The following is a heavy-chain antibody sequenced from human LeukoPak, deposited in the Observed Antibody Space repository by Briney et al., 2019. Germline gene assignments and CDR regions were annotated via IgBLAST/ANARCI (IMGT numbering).Heavy chain of an antibody. CDR1: GGTFSSYA. D-gene: IGHD3-22*01. Sequence: GASVKVSCKASGGTFSSYAISWVRQAPGQGLEWMGGIIPIFGTANYAQKFQGRVTITADESTSTAYMELSSLRSEDTAVYYCARHPLPNYYDSSGYYYPYYYYGMDVWGQGTTVTVPS. CDR2: IIPIFGTA. V-gene: IGHV1-69*13. J-gene: IGHJ6*02. CDR3: ARHPLPNYYDSSGYYYPYYYYGMDV.